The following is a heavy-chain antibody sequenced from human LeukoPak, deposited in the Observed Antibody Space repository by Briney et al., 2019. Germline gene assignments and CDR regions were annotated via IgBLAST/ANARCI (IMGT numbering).Heavy chain of an antibody. J-gene: IGHJ4*02. CDR3: ARVEMATIIDYYFDY. V-gene: IGHV4-59*08. D-gene: IGHD5-24*01. CDR1: GGSISSYY. Sequence: PSETLSLTCTASGGSISSYYWSWIRQPPGKGLEWIGYIYYSGSTNYNPSLKSRVTISVDTSKNQFSLKLSSVTAADTAVYYCARVEMATIIDYYFDYWGQGTLVTVSS. CDR2: IYYSGST.